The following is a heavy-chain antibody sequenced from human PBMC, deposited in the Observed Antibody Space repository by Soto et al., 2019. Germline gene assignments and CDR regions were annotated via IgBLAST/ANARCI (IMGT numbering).Heavy chain of an antibody. D-gene: IGHD2-15*01. Sequence: SVKVSCKASGGTFSSYAISWVRQAPGQGLEWMGGIIPIFGTANYAQKFQGRVTITADKSTSTAYMELSSLRSEDTAVYYCARDIYCSGGSCYPRPFDYWGQGTLVTVSS. CDR1: GGTFSSYA. J-gene: IGHJ4*02. V-gene: IGHV1-69*06. CDR2: IIPIFGTA. CDR3: ARDIYCSGGSCYPRPFDY.